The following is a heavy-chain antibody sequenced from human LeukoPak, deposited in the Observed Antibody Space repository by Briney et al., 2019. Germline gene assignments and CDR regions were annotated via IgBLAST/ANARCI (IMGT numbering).Heavy chain of an antibody. Sequence: GGSLRLSCAASGFSFSNYEMNWVRQAPGKGLEWISYISYTGSTTYQPDSVKGRFTISRDNAKNSLYLQMNSLRVEDTAVYYCAELGITMIGGVWGKGTTVTISS. J-gene: IGHJ6*04. D-gene: IGHD3-10*02. CDR3: AELGITMIGGV. V-gene: IGHV3-48*03. CDR1: GFSFSNYE. CDR2: ISYTGSTT.